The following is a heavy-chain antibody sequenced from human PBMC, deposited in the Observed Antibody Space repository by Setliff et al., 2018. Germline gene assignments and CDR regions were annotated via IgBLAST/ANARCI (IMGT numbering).Heavy chain of an antibody. V-gene: IGHV4-59*02. J-gene: IGHJ6*03. CDR3: ARDEGSWFEDVYYMDV. CDR1: GGAVSGDY. D-gene: IGHD3-10*01. Sequence: SETLSLTCSVSGGAVSGDYWTWIRQPPGKGLEYIGYINYSGSTNYNPSLKSRVTISLDTSKNQFSLKLSSVTATDTAVYYCARDEGSWFEDVYYMDVWGKGTTVTVSS. CDR2: INYSGST.